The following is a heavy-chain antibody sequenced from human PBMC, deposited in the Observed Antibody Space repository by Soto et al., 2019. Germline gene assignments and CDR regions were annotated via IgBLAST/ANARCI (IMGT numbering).Heavy chain of an antibody. Sequence: QVQLQESGPGLVKPSETLSLTCTVSGGSISSSGYYWSWIRQNPGKGLEWIGYIHYSGNTYYNPAHKSRVTISVGTSKNQFSLRLSSGTAADTAVYYCAKSLTLNADFDCWGQGTLVTVSS. CDR2: IHYSGNT. V-gene: IGHV4-31*03. D-gene: IGHD2-8*01. CDR3: AKSLTLNADFDC. J-gene: IGHJ4*02. CDR1: GGSISSSGYY.